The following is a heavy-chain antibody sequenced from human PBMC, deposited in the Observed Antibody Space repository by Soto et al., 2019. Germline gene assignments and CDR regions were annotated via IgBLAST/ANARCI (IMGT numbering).Heavy chain of an antibody. V-gene: IGHV3-74*01. CDR2: INSAGSAS. CDR1: GFTFSSYW. D-gene: IGHD5-18*01. J-gene: IGHJ4*02. Sequence: EVQLVESGGGLVQPGGSLRLSCVGSGFTFSSYWMHWVRQVPGKGPVWVSRINSAGSASSYVDFVKGRFTVSRDNAKNTLDFGMNSLGGGGTAGYYCATGGYSYGWGYWGQGTLVTVSS. CDR3: ATGGYSYGWGY.